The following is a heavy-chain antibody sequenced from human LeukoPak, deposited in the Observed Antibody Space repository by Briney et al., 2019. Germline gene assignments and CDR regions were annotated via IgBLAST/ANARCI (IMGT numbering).Heavy chain of an antibody. V-gene: IGHV4-30-4*01. Sequence: PSETLSLTCTVSGGSISGGDYFWSRVRQPPGQGLEWIGYIYHSGGAHYNPSLKSPASISVDTSKNQFSLELGSVTAADTAVYYCAREVKAETPSADAFDLWGQGTIVRLSS. D-gene: IGHD2-15*01. CDR1: GGSISGGDYF. J-gene: IGHJ3*01. CDR2: IYHSGGA. CDR3: AREVKAETPSADAFDL.